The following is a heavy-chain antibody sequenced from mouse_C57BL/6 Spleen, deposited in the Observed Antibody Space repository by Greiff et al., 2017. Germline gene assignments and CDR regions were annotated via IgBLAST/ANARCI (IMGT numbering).Heavy chain of an antibody. CDR1: GFTFSDYG. CDR3: ARDYGSSYVPYAMDY. CDR2: ISSGSSTI. J-gene: IGHJ4*01. Sequence: EVKVEESGGGLVKPGGSLKLSCAASGFTFSDYGMHWVRQAPEKGLEWVAYISSGSSTIYYADTVKGRFTISRDNAKNTLFLQMTSLRSEDTAMYYCARDYGSSYVPYAMDYWGQGTSVTVSS. V-gene: IGHV5-17*01. D-gene: IGHD1-1*01.